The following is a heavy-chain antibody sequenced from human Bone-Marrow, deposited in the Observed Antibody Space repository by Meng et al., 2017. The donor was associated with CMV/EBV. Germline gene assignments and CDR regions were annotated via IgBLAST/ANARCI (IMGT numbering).Heavy chain of an antibody. Sequence: SETLSLTCTVSGGSISSSSYYWGWIRQPPGKGLEWIGSIYYSGSTYYNLSLKSRVTISVDTSKNQFSLKLSSVTAADTAVYYCASHCSSTSCYASMYAFDIWGQGTMVTVSS. CDR2: IYYSGST. CDR1: GGSISSSSYY. J-gene: IGHJ3*02. CDR3: ASHCSSTSCYASMYAFDI. D-gene: IGHD2-2*01. V-gene: IGHV4-39*07.